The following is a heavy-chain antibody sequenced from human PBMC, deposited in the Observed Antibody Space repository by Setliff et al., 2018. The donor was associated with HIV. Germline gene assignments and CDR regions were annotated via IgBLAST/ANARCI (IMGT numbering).Heavy chain of an antibody. CDR2: ITRSSDYI. V-gene: IGHV3-21*04. CDR3: ASSGYNYGGYYMDV. CDR1: GFSFSSYR. D-gene: IGHD5-18*01. J-gene: IGHJ6*03. Sequence: PGGSLRLSCAASGFSFSSYRMNWVRQAPGKGLEWVSSITRSSDYIWYADSVKGRFTISRDNGKNSLYLQMNSLRAEDTAVYYCASSGYNYGGYYMDVWGKGTTVTVSS.